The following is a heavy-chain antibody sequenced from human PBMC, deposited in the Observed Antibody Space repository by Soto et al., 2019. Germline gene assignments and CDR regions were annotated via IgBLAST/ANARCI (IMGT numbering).Heavy chain of an antibody. J-gene: IGHJ6*02. CDR3: ARVSWREKYGMDV. CDR2: ITFSGNTV. V-gene: IGHV3-11*01. CDR1: GFTFSDSY. Sequence: GGSLRLSCAASGFTFSDSYMSWIRQAPGKGLEWISYITFSGNTVYYADSLKGRFTISRDNAKNSLYLQMNRLRAEDTAVYYCARVSWREKYGMDVWGPGTTVTVSS.